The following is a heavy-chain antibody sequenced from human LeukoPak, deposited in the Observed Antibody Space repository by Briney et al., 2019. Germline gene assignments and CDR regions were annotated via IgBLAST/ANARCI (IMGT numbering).Heavy chain of an antibody. CDR1: GFTFSSYAM. CDR2: IYHSGST. J-gene: IGHJ4*02. CDR3: ASLYGSGSYYPSDY. V-gene: IGHV4-4*02. Sequence: GSLRLSCAASGFTFSSYAMSWVRQAPGKGLEWIGEIYHSGSTNYNPSLKSRVTISVDKSKNQFSLKLSSVTAADTAVYYCASLYGSGSYYPSDYWGQGTLVTVSS. D-gene: IGHD3-10*01.